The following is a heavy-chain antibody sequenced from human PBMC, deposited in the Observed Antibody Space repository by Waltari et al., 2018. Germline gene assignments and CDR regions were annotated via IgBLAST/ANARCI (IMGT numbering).Heavy chain of an antibody. CDR2: IYYSWST. V-gene: IGHV4-31*03. Sequence: QVQLQESGPGLVKPSQTLSLTCTVSGGPISSGGYYWSWIRQHPGTGLEWIGYIYYSWSTYYNPSLKSRVTISVDTSKNQFSLKLSSVTAADTAVYYCASTAYDYVWGSYRLNRFDYWGQGTLVTVSS. CDR3: ASTAYDYVWGSYRLNRFDY. D-gene: IGHD3-16*02. J-gene: IGHJ4*02. CDR1: GGPISSGGYY.